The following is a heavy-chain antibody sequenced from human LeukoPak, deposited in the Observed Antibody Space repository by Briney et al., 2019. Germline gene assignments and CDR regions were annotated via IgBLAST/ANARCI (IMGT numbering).Heavy chain of an antibody. CDR3: ARDKGQQLVVGAFDI. CDR2: IYYSGST. V-gene: IGHV4-61*01. Sequence: SETLSLTCTVSGGSVSSVSYYWTWIRQAPGKGLEWIGYIYYSGSTNYNPSLKSRVTISVDTSKNQFSLKLSSVTAADTAVYYCARDKGQQLVVGAFDIWGQGTMVTVSS. D-gene: IGHD6-13*01. CDR1: GGSVSSVSYY. J-gene: IGHJ3*02.